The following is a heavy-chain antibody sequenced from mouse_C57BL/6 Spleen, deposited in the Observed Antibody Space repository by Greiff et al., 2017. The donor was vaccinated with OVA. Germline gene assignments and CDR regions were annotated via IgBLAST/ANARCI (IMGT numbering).Heavy chain of an antibody. V-gene: IGHV3-6*01. CDR1: GYSITSGYY. CDR3: AREYYGRSYDY. Sequence: DVKLQESGPGLVKPSQSLSLTCSATGYSITSGYYWNWIRQFPGNQLEWMGYISYDGSNNYNPYLKNRISITRDTSKNQLFLKLNSVTTEDTATYYCAREYYGRSYDYWGQGATLTVSS. J-gene: IGHJ2*01. CDR2: ISYDGSN. D-gene: IGHD1-1*01.